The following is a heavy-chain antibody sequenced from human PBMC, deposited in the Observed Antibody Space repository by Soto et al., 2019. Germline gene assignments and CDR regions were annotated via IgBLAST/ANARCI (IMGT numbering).Heavy chain of an antibody. D-gene: IGHD2-15*01. CDR3: ARQGPDSPFDY. J-gene: IGHJ4*02. CDR2: IYTGGST. Sequence: EVQLVESGGDLVQPGGSLRLSCAASGFTVSSTYMSWVRQAPGKGLEWLSIIYTGGSTYYADSVKGRFTVSRDDSKNTLYRQMNSLRAEDTAVYYCARQGPDSPFDYWGQGALVTVSS. V-gene: IGHV3-66*04. CDR1: GFTVSSTY.